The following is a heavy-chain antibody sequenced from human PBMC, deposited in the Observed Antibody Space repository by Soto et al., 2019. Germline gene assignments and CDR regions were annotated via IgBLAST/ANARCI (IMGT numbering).Heavy chain of an antibody. J-gene: IGHJ6*02. CDR3: ARSENTVNSYFYYYGMGV. Sequence: GESLKISCEASGYSFTTYWIGRVRQMPGKGLEWMGIIYPGDSDTRYSPSFQGQVTISADKSISTAYLQWSSLKASDTAMYYCARSENTVNSYFYYYGMGVWGQGTTVTVSS. CDR1: GYSFTTYW. CDR2: IYPGDSDT. D-gene: IGHD4-17*01. V-gene: IGHV5-51*01.